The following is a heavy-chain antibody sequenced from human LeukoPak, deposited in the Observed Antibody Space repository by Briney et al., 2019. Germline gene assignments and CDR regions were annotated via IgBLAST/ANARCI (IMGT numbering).Heavy chain of an antibody. D-gene: IGHD2-8*01. CDR3: ARDLGGCTNGVCYKHYYYMGV. J-gene: IGHJ6*03. Sequence: PSETLSLTCTVSGGSISSYYWSWIRQPPGKGLEWIGYIYYSGSTNYNPSLKSRVTISVDTSKNQFSLNLSSVTAADTAVYYCARDLGGCTNGVCYKHYYYMGVWGKGTTVTVSS. CDR2: IYYSGST. CDR1: GGSISSYY. V-gene: IGHV4-59*01.